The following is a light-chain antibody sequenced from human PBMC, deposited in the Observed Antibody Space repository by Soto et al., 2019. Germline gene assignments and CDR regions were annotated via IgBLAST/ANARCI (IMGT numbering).Light chain of an antibody. CDR3: QQYGSSPLYT. CDR1: QSVSSSY. Sequence: EIVLTQSPGTLYFSPGERATLSCRASQSVSSSYLAWYQQKPGQAPRLLIYGASSRATGIPDRFSGSGSGTDFTLTISRLEPEDFAVYYCQQYGSSPLYTFGQGTKREIK. J-gene: IGKJ2*01. V-gene: IGKV3-20*01. CDR2: GAS.